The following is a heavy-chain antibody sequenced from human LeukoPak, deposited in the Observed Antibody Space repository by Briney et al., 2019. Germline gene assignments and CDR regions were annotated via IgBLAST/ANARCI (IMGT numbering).Heavy chain of an antibody. Sequence: PGGFLRLSCAASGFTFSSYAMSWVRQAPGKGLEWVSAISGSGGSTYYADSVKGRFTISRDNSKNTLYLQMNSLRAEDTTVYYCAKVEAAHYYYYMNVWGKGTTVTVSS. V-gene: IGHV3-23*01. D-gene: IGHD6-6*01. J-gene: IGHJ6*03. CDR1: GFTFSSYA. CDR3: AKVEAAHYYYYMNV. CDR2: ISGSGGST.